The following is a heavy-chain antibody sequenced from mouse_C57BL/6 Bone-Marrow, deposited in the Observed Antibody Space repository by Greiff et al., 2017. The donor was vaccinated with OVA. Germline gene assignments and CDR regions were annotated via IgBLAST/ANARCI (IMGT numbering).Heavy chain of an antibody. Sequence: EVMLVESGGGLVKPGGSLKLSCAASGFTFSSYAMSWVRQTPEKRLEWVATISDGGSYTYYPDNVKGRFTISRDNAKNNLYLQMSHLKSEDTAMYYCARDYGYDVYWYFDVWGTGTTVTVSS. J-gene: IGHJ1*03. CDR1: GFTFSSYA. CDR2: ISDGGSYT. V-gene: IGHV5-4*01. CDR3: ARDYGYDVYWYFDV. D-gene: IGHD2-2*01.